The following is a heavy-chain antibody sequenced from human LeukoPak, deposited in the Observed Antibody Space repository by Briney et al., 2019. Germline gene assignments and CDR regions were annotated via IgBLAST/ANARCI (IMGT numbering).Heavy chain of an antibody. V-gene: IGHV4-61*02. D-gene: IGHD2-2*01. Sequence: PSETLSLTCTVSGGSISSGSYYWSWIRQPAGKGLEWIGRIYTSGSTNYNPSLKSRVTISVDTSKNQFSLKLSSVTAADTAVYYCARDAVVVPAAIPMGFDPWGQGTLVTVSS. CDR2: IYTSGST. CDR1: GGSISSGSYY. J-gene: IGHJ5*02. CDR3: ARDAVVVPAAIPMGFDP.